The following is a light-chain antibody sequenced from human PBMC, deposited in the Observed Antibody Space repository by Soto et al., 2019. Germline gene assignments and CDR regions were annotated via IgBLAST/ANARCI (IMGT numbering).Light chain of an antibody. CDR1: QSVSSY. Sequence: EIVLTQSPATLSLSPGERATLSCRASQSVSSYLAWYQQKPGQAPRLLIYDASNRDTGIPARFSGSGSGTYFTLTISSLEAEDFAFYYCQPNSSGFTFGAGTKVDIK. V-gene: IGKV3-11*01. J-gene: IGKJ3*01. CDR3: QPNSSGFT. CDR2: DAS.